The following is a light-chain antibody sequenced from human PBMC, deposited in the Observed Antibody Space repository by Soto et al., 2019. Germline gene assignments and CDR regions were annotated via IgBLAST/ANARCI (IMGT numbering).Light chain of an antibody. V-gene: IGKV1-5*03. CDR1: QTISSW. CDR2: KAS. J-gene: IGKJ2*01. CDR3: QQYDSYPYT. Sequence: DIQMTQSPSTLSTSVGDRVTMTCRASQTISSWLAWYQEKPGKAPKLLIYKASTSESGVPSRFSGSGSGTEFTLTISSLQPDDFATYYCQQYDSYPYTFGQGTKLEIK.